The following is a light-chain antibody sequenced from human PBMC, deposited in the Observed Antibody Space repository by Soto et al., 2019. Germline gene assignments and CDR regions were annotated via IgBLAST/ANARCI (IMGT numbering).Light chain of an antibody. CDR1: QTISSW. J-gene: IGKJ1*01. CDR3: QQYNIYSWT. V-gene: IGKV1-5*03. Sequence: DIQMTRSPSPLSGSVGDRVTIPCRASQTISSWLAWYQQKPGKAPKLLIYKASTLKSGVPSRFSGSGSGTEFTLTISSLQPDDFATYYCQQYNIYSWTFGQGTKVDIK. CDR2: KAS.